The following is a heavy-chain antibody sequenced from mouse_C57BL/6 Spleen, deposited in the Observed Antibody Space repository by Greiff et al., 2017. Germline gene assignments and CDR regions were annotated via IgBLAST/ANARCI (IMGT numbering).Heavy chain of an antibody. D-gene: IGHD1-1*01. CDR2: IDPSDSET. CDR1: GYTFTSYW. CDR3: ARGFITTRWYFDV. J-gene: IGHJ1*03. Sequence: QVQLQQPGAELVRPGSSVKLSCKASGYTFTSYWMHWVKQRPIQGLEWIGNIDPSDSETHYNQKFKDKATLTVDKSSSTAYMQLSSLTSEDSAVYYCARGFITTRWYFDVWGTGTTVTVSS. V-gene: IGHV1-52*01.